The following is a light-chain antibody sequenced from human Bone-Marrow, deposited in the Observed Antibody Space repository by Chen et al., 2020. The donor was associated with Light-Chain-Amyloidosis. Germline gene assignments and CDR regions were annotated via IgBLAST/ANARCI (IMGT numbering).Light chain of an antibody. CDR2: GAS. CDR3: QQYNNWPPAPT. V-gene: IGKV3-15*01. J-gene: IGKJ2*01. CDR1: QSVSSSY. Sequence: EIVLTQSPGTLSLSPGERATLSCRASQSVSSSYLAWYQQKPGQAPRLLIYGASTRATGIPARFSGSGSGTEFTLTISSLQSEDFAVYYCQQYNNWPPAPTFGQGTKLEIK.